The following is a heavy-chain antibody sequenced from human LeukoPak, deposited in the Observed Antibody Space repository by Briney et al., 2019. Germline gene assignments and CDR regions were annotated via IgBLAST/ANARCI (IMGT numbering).Heavy chain of an antibody. CDR1: GFTVSSNY. CDR3: ARTTGYCSGGSCYSGGYYYHYGMDV. J-gene: IGHJ6*02. V-gene: IGHV3-66*01. D-gene: IGHD2-15*01. Sequence: GGSLRLSCAASGFTVSSNYMSWVRQAPGKGLEWVSVIYSGGSTYYADSVKGRFTISRDNSKNTLYLQTNSLRAEDTAVYYCARTTGYCSGGSCYSGGYYYHYGMDVWGQGTTVTVSS. CDR2: IYSGGST.